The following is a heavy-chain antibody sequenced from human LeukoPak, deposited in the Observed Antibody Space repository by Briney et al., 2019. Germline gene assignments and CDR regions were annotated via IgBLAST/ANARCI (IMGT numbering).Heavy chain of an antibody. CDR2: IYYSGST. Sequence: SQTLSLTCTVSGGSISSSSYYWGWIRQPPGKGLEWIGSIYYSGSTYYNPSLKSRVTISVDTSKNQFSLKLSSVTAADTAVYYCASAGELSLIDYWGQGTLVTVSS. CDR1: GGSISSSSYY. V-gene: IGHV4-39*01. J-gene: IGHJ4*02. D-gene: IGHD3-16*02. CDR3: ASAGELSLIDY.